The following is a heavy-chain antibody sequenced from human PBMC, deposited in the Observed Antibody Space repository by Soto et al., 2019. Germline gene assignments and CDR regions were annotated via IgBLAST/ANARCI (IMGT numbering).Heavy chain of an antibody. D-gene: IGHD2-15*01. J-gene: IGHJ4*02. V-gene: IGHV4-31*03. CDR3: ARHVWACRGGSCYSDYFDY. CDR2: IYYSGST. CDR1: GGSISSGGYY. Sequence: SETLSLTCTVSGGSISSGGYYWSWIRQHPGKGLEWIGYIYYSGSTYYNPSLKSRVTISVDTSKNQFSLKLSSVTAADTAVYYCARHVWACRGGSCYSDYFDYWGQGTLVTVSS.